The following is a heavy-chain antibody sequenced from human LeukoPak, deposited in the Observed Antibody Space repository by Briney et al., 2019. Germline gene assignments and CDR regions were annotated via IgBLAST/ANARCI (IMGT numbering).Heavy chain of an antibody. D-gene: IGHD6-13*01. J-gene: IGHJ4*02. Sequence: ASVKVSCKASGYTFTSYGISWVRQAPGQGLEWMGWINAGNGNTKYSQKFQGRVTITRDTSASTAYMELSSLRSEDTAVYYCARALGGIAAALTYFDYWGQGTLVTVSS. V-gene: IGHV1-3*01. CDR2: INAGNGNT. CDR1: GYTFTSYG. CDR3: ARALGGIAAALTYFDY.